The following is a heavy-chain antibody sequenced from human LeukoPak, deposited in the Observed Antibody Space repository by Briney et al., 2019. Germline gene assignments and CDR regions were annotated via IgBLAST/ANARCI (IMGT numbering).Heavy chain of an antibody. D-gene: IGHD7-27*01. V-gene: IGHV3-7*04. CDR2: IKQDGSEK. Sequence: PGGSLRLSCAASGFTFSSYEMNWVRQAPGKGLEWVANIKQDGSEKYYVDSVKGRFTISRDNAKNSLYLQMNSLRAEDTAVYYCARVTGDFISTFYYYYMDVWGKGTTVTISS. CDR1: GFTFSSYE. CDR3: ARVTGDFISTFYYYYMDV. J-gene: IGHJ6*03.